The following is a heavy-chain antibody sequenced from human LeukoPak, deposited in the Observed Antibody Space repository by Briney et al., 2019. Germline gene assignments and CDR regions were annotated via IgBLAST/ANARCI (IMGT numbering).Heavy chain of an antibody. Sequence: SVKVPCKASGGTFSSYAISWVRQAPGQGLEWMGGIIPIFGTANYAQKFQGRVTITTDESTSTAYMELSSLRSEDTAVYYCARDSGEGGSFDYWGQGTLVTVSS. J-gene: IGHJ4*02. V-gene: IGHV1-69*05. CDR1: GGTFSSYA. D-gene: IGHD4-17*01. CDR3: ARDSGEGGSFDY. CDR2: IIPIFGTA.